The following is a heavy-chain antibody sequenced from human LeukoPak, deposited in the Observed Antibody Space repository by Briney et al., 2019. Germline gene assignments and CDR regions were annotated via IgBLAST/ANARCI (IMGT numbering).Heavy chain of an antibody. D-gene: IGHD1-26*01. Sequence: ASVKVSCKASGYIFGDYHIHWLRQAPGQGLQWLGWISPDGETNHAQNFEGRVTMTSDTSVSTVYMELTSLKSDDTATYYCARVRGSGRFFGNWFDPWGQGTLVTVSS. CDR1: GYIFGDYH. V-gene: IGHV1-2*02. CDR3: ARVRGSGRFFGNWFDP. J-gene: IGHJ5*02. CDR2: ISPDGET.